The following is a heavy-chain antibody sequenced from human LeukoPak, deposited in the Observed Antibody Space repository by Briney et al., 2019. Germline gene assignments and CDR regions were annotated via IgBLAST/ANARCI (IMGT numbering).Heavy chain of an antibody. CDR2: IYYSGST. CDR3: AREDYYYMDV. V-gene: IGHV4-59*01. CDR1: GGSINGYY. Sequence: SETLSLTCTVSGGSINGYYCSWIRQPPGRGLEWIGYIYYSGSTNYNPSLKSRVTISVDTSKNQFSLKLSSVTAADTAVYYCAREDYYYMDVWGKGTTVTVSS. J-gene: IGHJ6*03.